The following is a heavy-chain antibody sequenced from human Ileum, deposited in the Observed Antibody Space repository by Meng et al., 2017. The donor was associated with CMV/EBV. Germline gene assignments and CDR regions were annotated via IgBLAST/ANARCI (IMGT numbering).Heavy chain of an antibody. Sequence: LSLTCAASGFTFSTYSISWVRQAPGKGLEWVSSISSSSSYIYYADSVKGRFTISRDNAKNSLFLQMNSLRADDTAVYYCARHSYYYGSGSQYFDHWGQGTLVTVSS. CDR3: ARHSYYYGSGSQYFDH. J-gene: IGHJ4*02. D-gene: IGHD3-10*01. CDR1: GFTFSTYS. CDR2: ISSSSSYI. V-gene: IGHV3-21*01.